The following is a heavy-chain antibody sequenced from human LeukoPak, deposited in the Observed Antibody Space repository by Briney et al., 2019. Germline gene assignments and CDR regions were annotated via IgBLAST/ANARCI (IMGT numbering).Heavy chain of an antibody. Sequence: GGSLRLSCVAPGFTLSSYWMHWVRQDPRKGLVWVSRINGDGRNINYADSVRGRFTISRDNAKNTLYLQMNSLRAEDTALYYCAKAIVVVPASPAGAFDIWGQGTMVTVSS. CDR2: INGDGRNI. J-gene: IGHJ3*02. D-gene: IGHD2-2*01. V-gene: IGHV3-74*01. CDR3: AKAIVVVPASPAGAFDI. CDR1: GFTLSSYW.